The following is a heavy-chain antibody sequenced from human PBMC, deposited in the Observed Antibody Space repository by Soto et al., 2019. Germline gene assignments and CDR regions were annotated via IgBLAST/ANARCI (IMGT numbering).Heavy chain of an antibody. J-gene: IGHJ4*02. D-gene: IGHD7-27*01. CDR3: AGAPNWAYFDL. V-gene: IGHV4-59*07. Sequence: PSGSPALGLTSSLSTINISFCGCTLPPPGKGLEWIGYIYYTGSTNYNPSLKTRVAISMDTSKNQFSLNLSSVTAADTAVYYCAGAPNWAYFDLLGLGTLVTVSS. CDR2: IYYTGST. CDR1: LSTINISF.